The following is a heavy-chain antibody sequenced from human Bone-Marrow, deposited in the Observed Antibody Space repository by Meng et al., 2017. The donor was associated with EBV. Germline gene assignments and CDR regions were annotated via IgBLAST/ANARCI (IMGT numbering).Heavy chain of an antibody. CDR3: ARGQHLTMVQGVIILIGPKFDP. D-gene: IGHD3-10*01. CDR2: INHSGST. V-gene: IGHV4-34*01. J-gene: IGHJ5*02. CDR1: GGSFRGYC. Sequence: QVQLQQWGAGLLKPSETLSLTCAVYGGSFRGYCWSWIRQPPGKGLEWIGEINHSGSTNYNPSLKSRVTMSVDRSKNQFSLKLSSVTAADTAVYYCARGQHLTMVQGVIILIGPKFDPWGQGTLVTVAS.